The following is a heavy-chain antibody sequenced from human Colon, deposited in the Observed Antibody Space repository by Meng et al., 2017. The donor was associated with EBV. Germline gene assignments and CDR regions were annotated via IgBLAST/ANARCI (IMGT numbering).Heavy chain of an antibody. D-gene: IGHD4-17*01. Sequence: PEDPGPVTMKPSETPALNVTGSRASNKNIPLFWGLIRQPPWKGVEWIGSVYYRGSPNYHPSLKVRVPVSVDPFKEQFPLDFSFLTAAETAVYYCARDIILGYGDDKPFDYWGQGTLVTVSS. CDR2: VYYRGSP. CDR3: ARDIILGYGDDKPFDY. J-gene: IGHJ4*02. V-gene: IGHV4-39*06. CDR1: RASNKNIPLF.